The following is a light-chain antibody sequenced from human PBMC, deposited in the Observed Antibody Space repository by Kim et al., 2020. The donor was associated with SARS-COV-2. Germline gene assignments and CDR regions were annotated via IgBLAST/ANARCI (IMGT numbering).Light chain of an antibody. CDR3: QVWDTDTDDYV. Sequence: APGQTARSTCGGNNIGGHSVHWYQQKPGQAPVLVIYYDSDRPSGIPERFSGYKAATTATLTISRVEAGDEADYYCQVWDTDTDDYVFGTGTKVTVL. CDR2: YDS. J-gene: IGLJ1*01. CDR1: NIGGHS. V-gene: IGLV3-21*01.